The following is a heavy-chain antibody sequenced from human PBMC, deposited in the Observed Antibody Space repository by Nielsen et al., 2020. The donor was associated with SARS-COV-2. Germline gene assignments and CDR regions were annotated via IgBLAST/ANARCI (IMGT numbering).Heavy chain of an antibody. CDR3: ARGGWVTGYDGMDV. J-gene: IGHJ6*02. D-gene: IGHD7-27*01. CDR2: IIPIFGTA. V-gene: IGHV1-69*13. CDR1: GGTFSSYA. Sequence: ASVKVSCKASGGTFSSYAISWVRQAPGQGLEWMGGIIPIFGTANYAQKFQGRVTITADESTSTAYMELSSLRSEDTAVYYCARGGWVTGYDGMDVWGQGTTVTVSS.